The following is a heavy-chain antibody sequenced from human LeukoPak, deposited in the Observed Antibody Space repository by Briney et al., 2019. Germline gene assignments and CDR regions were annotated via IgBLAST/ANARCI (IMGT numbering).Heavy chain of an antibody. D-gene: IGHD3-22*01. CDR2: IYHSGST. J-gene: IGHJ3*02. CDR1: GXSLSIGGYS. CDR3: ARALGYYDSSGYYPSVAFDI. V-gene: IGHV4-30-2*01. Sequence: SQTLSLTCAVSGXSLSIGGYSWSWIRQPRGKGLEWIGYIYHSGSTYYNPSLKSRVTISVDRTKNQFSLKLSSVTAADTAVYYCARALGYYDSSGYYPSVAFDIWGQGTMVTVSS.